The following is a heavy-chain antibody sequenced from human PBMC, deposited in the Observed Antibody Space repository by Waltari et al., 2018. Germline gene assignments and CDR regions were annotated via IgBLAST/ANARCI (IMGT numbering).Heavy chain of an antibody. V-gene: IGHV4-59*12. Sequence: QVKLQQWGEGLVKPSATLSLTCAVYGGSISGYYHWRWIRQPPGKGLEWIGYIYGNSASTNYNPSLKNRVTISKDTSKNQFSLKLSSVTAADTAVYYCAREPTLGAAAGRYYGLDSWGQGVVVTVSS. J-gene: IGHJ6*02. CDR2: IYGNSAST. D-gene: IGHD6-13*01. CDR3: AREPTLGAAAGRYYGLDS. CDR1: GGSISGYY.